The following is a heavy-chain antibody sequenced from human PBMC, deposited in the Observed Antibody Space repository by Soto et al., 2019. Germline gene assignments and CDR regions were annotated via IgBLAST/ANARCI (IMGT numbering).Heavy chain of an antibody. J-gene: IGHJ4*02. CDR3: ARDTGDGTFDF. CDR1: GYTFSSYA. CDR2: INAGYGNT. Sequence: GASVKVSCKASGYTFSSYAMHWVRQAPGQRLEWMGWINAGYGNTKSSQKFQGRVTISRDTSASTAYMELTSLRSEDTAVYYCARDTGDGTFDFCGQGTLVTVSS. V-gene: IGHV1-3*01. D-gene: IGHD7-27*01.